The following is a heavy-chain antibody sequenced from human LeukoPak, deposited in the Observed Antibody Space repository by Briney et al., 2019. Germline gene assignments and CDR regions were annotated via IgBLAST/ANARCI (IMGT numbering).Heavy chain of an antibody. V-gene: IGHV1-69*02. CDR1: GGTFSSYT. Sequence: SVKVSCKASGGTFSSYTISWVRQAPGQGLEWMGRIIPILGIANYAQKFQGRVTITADKSTSTAYMELRSLRSDDTAVYYCARFSGVLVPDDYWGQGTLVTVSS. CDR2: IIPILGIA. J-gene: IGHJ4*02. CDR3: ARFSGVLVPDDY. D-gene: IGHD2-8*02.